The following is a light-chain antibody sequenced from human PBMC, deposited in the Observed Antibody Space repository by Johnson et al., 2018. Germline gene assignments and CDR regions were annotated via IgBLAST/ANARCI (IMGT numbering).Light chain of an antibody. CDR1: SSNIGINY. J-gene: IGLJ1*01. V-gene: IGLV1-51*02. CDR2: ENN. CDR3: GTWDSSLSAGNV. Sequence: SVLTQPPSVSAAPGQKVTISCSGSSSNIGINYVSWYQQLPGTAPKLLIYENNKRPSGIPDRFSGSKSGTSATLGITGLQTGDEADYYCGTWDSSLSAGNVFGTGTNVTVL.